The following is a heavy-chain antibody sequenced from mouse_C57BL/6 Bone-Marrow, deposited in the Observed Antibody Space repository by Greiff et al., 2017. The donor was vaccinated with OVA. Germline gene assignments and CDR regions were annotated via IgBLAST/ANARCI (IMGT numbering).Heavy chain of an antibody. J-gene: IGHJ4*01. V-gene: IGHV5-17*01. CDR3: ARPSYYDYFYAMDY. CDR2: ISSGSSTI. CDR1: GFTFSDYG. Sequence: EVQRVESGGGLVKPGGSLKLSCAASGFTFSDYGMHWVRQAPEKGLEWVAYISSGSSTIYYADTVKGRFTISRDNAKNTLFLQMTSLRSEDTAMYYCARPSYYDYFYAMDYWGQGTSVTVSS. D-gene: IGHD2-4*01.